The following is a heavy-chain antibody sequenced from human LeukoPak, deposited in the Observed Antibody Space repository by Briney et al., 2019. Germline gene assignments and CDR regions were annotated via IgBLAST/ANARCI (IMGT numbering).Heavy chain of an antibody. CDR3: ARRLQGYWFDH. V-gene: IGHV4-59*08. Sequence: SETLSLTCTVSDGSISSYYWNWIRQPPGKGLEWIGFIYYSGSTNYNPSLKSRVTISVDTSKNQFSLKLSSVTAADTAVYYCARRLQGYWFDHWGQGILVTVSS. CDR2: IYYSGST. CDR1: DGSISSYY. J-gene: IGHJ5*02. D-gene: IGHD4-11*01.